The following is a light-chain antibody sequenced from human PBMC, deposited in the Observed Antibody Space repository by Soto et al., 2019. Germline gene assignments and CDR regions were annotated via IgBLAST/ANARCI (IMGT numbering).Light chain of an antibody. Sequence: QSALTQPASVSGSPGQSITFSCTGTRSDVGNYNLVSWYQQRPGKAPKLMIYEGSKRPSGVSDRFSGSKSGITASLTISGLQAEDEADYYCCSYADTTTYVFGTGTKV. V-gene: IGLV2-23*01. CDR3: CSYADTTTYV. CDR2: EGS. CDR1: RSDVGNYNL. J-gene: IGLJ1*01.